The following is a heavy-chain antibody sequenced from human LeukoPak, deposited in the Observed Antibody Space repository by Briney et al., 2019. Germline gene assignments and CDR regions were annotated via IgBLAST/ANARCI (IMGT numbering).Heavy chain of an antibody. CDR1: GFTFSSYA. Sequence: PGGSLRLSCVGSGFTFSSYAMSWVRQAPGKGLEWVPAISHSSSGTYYVDSVKGWFTISRDNSKNTLYMQMNSLRGEDTAIYYCAKVINSGYFYYFDYWGQGTLVTVSS. CDR3: AKVINSGYFYYFDY. D-gene: IGHD3-22*01. CDR2: ISHSSSGT. J-gene: IGHJ4*02. V-gene: IGHV3-23*01.